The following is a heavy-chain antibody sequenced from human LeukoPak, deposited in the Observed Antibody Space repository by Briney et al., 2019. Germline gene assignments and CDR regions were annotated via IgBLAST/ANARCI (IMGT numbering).Heavy chain of an antibody. CDR2: IKQDGSEK. CDR1: GFTFSSYW. V-gene: IGHV3-7*03. Sequence: GGPLRLSCAASGFTFSSYWMSWVRQAPGRGLEWVANIKQDGSEKYYVDSVKGRFTISRDNAKNSLYLQMNSLRAEDTAVYYCARELRNNWFDPWGQGTLVTVSS. CDR3: ARELRNNWFDP. J-gene: IGHJ5*02.